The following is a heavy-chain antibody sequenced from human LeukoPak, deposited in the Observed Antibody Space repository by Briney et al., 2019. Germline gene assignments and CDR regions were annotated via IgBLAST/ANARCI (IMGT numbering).Heavy chain of an antibody. CDR3: ARGAGLTQDYYFDY. D-gene: IGHD6-19*01. CDR2: ISSEGKTT. Sequence: GGSLRLSCSASGFIFSPYAMHWVRQAPGKGLEYVSSISSEGKTTYYADSVKGRFTISRDNSKNTLYLQMSSLRPEDTAVYYCARGAGLTQDYYFDYWGQGTLVTVSS. J-gene: IGHJ4*02. V-gene: IGHV3-64D*06. CDR1: GFIFSPYA.